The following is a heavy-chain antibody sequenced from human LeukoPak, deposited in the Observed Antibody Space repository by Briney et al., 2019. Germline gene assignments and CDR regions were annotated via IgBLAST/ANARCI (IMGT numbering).Heavy chain of an antibody. J-gene: IGHJ6*02. V-gene: IGHV4-61*01. Sequence: PSETLSLTCTVSGGSVSSGSYYWSWIRQPPGKGLEWIGYIYYSGSTNYNPSLKSRVTISVDTSKNQFSLKLSSVTAADTAVYYCARGNVWGQGTTVTVSS. CDR3: ARGNV. CDR2: IYYSGST. CDR1: GGSVSSGSYY.